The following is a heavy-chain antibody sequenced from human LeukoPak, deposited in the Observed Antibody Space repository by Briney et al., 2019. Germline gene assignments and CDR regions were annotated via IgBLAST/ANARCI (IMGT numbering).Heavy chain of an antibody. CDR3: ARIVGTTGHWYFDL. CDR1: GFTFSDYY. V-gene: IGHV3-11*01. J-gene: IGHJ2*01. CDR2: ISSSGSTI. D-gene: IGHD1-26*01. Sequence: GGSLRLSCAASGFTFSDYYMSWIRQAPGKGLEWVSYISSSGSTIYYADSVKGRFTISRDNSKNTLYLQMNSLRAEDTAVYYCARIVGTTGHWYFDLWGRGTLVTVSS.